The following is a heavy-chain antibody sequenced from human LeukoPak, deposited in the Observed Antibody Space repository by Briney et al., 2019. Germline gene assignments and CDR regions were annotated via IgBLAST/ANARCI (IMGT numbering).Heavy chain of an antibody. Sequence: GGSLRLSCAASGFTFSSYSMNWVRQAPGKGLEWVSYISSSSSTIYYADSVKGRFTISRDNAKNSLYLQMNSLRAEDTAVYYCARASVEYQLPRWVRGNYFDYWGQGTLVTVSS. J-gene: IGHJ4*02. CDR2: ISSSSSTI. V-gene: IGHV3-48*01. CDR1: GFTFSSYS. D-gene: IGHD2-2*01. CDR3: ARASVEYQLPRWVRGNYFDY.